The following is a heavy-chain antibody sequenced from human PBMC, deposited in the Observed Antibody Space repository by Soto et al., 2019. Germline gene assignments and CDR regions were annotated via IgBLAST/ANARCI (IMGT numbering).Heavy chain of an antibody. J-gene: IGHJ4*02. D-gene: IGHD2-2*01. CDR3: ASLTIGSRSSTTTSQAQ. Sequence: PGGSLRLSCAASGFTFSSYAMHWVRQAPGKGLEWVAVISYDGSNKYYADSVKGRFTISRDNSKNTLYLQMNSLRAEDTAVYYCASLTIGSRSSTTTSQAQWGQGTLVTVSS. V-gene: IGHV3-30-3*01. CDR1: GFTFSSYA. CDR2: ISYDGSNK.